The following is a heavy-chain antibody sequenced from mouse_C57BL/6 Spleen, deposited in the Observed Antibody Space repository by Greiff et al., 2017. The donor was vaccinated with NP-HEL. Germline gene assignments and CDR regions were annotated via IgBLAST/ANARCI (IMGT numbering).Heavy chain of an antibody. CDR3: ARDEGYFDY. CDR2: ISDGGSYT. V-gene: IGHV5-4*01. Sequence: EVKLVESGGGLVKPGGSLKLSCAASGFTFSSYAMSWVRQTPEKRLEWVATISDGGSYTYYPDNVKGRFTISRDNAKNNLYLQMSHLKSEETAMYYCARDEGYFDYWGQGTTLTVSS. CDR1: GFTFSSYA. J-gene: IGHJ2*01.